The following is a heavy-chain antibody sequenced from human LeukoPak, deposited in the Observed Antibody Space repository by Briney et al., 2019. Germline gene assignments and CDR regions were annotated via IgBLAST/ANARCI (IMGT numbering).Heavy chain of an antibody. CDR2: IKQDGSEE. J-gene: IGHJ3*02. CDR1: GFTFSSYW. V-gene: IGHV3-7*03. Sequence: PGGSLRLSCAASGFTFSSYWMSWVRQAPGKGLEWVANIKQDGSEECYVDSVKGRFTISRDNAKNSLYLQMNSLRAEDTAVYYCASSHSVLVVVSVPGAFDIWGQGTMVTASS. CDR3: ASSHSVLVVVSVPGAFDI. D-gene: IGHD2-15*01.